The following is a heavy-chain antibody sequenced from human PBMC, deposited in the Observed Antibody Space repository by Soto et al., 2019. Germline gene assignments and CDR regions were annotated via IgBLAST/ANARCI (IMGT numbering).Heavy chain of an antibody. V-gene: IGHV1-69*13. J-gene: IGHJ6*02. D-gene: IGHD2-2*01. CDR2: IIPIFGTA. CDR3: ARGVGCSSTSCPPSGHYGMDV. Sequence: SVKVSCKASGGTFSSYAISWVRQAPGQGLEWMGGIIPIFGTANYAQKFQGRVTITADESTSTAYMELSSLRSEDTAVYYCARGVGCSSTSCPPSGHYGMDVWGQGTTVTVSS. CDR1: GGTFSSYA.